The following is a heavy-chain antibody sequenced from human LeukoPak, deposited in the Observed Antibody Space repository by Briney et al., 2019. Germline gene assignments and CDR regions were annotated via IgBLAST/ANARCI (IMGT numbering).Heavy chain of an antibody. CDR1: GGSISSGSYY. V-gene: IGHV4-39*07. Sequence: SETLSLTCTVSGGSISSGSYYWSWIRQPPGKGLEWIGSIYYSGSTYYNPSLKSRVTISVDTSKNQFSLKLSSVTAADTAVYYCARDRRYFDWLPAYWGQGTLVTVSS. D-gene: IGHD3-9*01. J-gene: IGHJ4*02. CDR3: ARDRRYFDWLPAY. CDR2: IYYSGST.